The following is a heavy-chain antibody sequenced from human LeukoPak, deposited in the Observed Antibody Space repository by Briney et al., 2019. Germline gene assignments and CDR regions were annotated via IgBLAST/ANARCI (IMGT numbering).Heavy chain of an antibody. CDR2: FDPEDGET. V-gene: IGHV1-24*01. D-gene: IGHD5-24*01. Sequence: GASVKVSCKVSGYTLTELSMHWVRQAPGKGLEWMGGFDPEDGETIYAQKFQGRVTMTEDTSTDTAYMELSSLRSEDTAVYYCASQRKRSTRDVYTPYYWGQGTLVTVSS. J-gene: IGHJ4*02. CDR1: GYTLTELS. CDR3: ASQRKRSTRDVYTPYY.